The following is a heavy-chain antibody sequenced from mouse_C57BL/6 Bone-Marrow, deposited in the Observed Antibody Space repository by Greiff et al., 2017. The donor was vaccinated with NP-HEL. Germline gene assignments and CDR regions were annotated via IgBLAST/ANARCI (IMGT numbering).Heavy chain of an antibody. CDR1: GYTFTDYY. CDR3: ARKVVGTTVYFDV. V-gene: IGHV1-19*01. Sequence: VQLQQSGPVLVKPGASVKMSCKASGYTFTDYYMNWVKQSHGKSLEWIGVINPYNGGTSYNQKFKGKATLTVDKSSSTAYMELNSLTSEDSAVYYCARKVVGTTVYFDVWGKGTTVTVSS. J-gene: IGHJ1*03. D-gene: IGHD1-1*01. CDR2: INPYNGGT.